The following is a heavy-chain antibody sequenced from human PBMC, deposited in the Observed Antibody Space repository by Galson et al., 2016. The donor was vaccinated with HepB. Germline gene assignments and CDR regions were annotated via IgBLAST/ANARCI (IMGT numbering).Heavy chain of an antibody. CDR3: ATGASSWYY. D-gene: IGHD6-13*01. CDR2: VYSSGIT. Sequence: ETLSLTCAISDGSISDYHWSWIRQSPGEGLEWIGCVYSSGITNYNPSLKSRVTLSVDTSKNQFSLRLSSVTAADTAVYYCATGASSWYYWGQGTQVTVSS. CDR1: DGSISDYH. V-gene: IGHV4-59*01. J-gene: IGHJ4*02.